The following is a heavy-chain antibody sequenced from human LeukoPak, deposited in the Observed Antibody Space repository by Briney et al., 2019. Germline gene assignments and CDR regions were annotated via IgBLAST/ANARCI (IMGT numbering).Heavy chain of an antibody. V-gene: IGHV3-23*01. Sequence: GGSLRLSCEASGFTFSTYIMTWVRQAPGKGLEWVSTIKAGAEATFYADSVKDRFTISRDNSKNTLYLQMNSLRADDTALYFLARDNESIGYPTSDYGGQGTLSPSPQ. D-gene: IGHD3-22*01. CDR1: GFTFSTYI. J-gene: IGHJ4*02. CDR3: ARDNESIGYPTSDY. CDR2: IKAGAEAT.